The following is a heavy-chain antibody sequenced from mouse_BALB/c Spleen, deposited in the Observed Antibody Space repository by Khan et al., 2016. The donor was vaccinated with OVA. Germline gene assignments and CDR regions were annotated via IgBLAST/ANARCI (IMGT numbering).Heavy chain of an antibody. J-gene: IGHJ2*01. D-gene: IGHD1-1*01. CDR3: ARDYGSSYLFFDY. CDR1: GYSITSDYA. V-gene: IGHV3-2*02. CDR2: ITYSGST. Sequence: EVQFQESGPGLVKPSQSLSLTCTVTGYSITSDYAWNWIRQFPGNKLEWMAYITYSGSTGYNPSLKGRISITRDTSKNQFFLQLNSVTTEDTATYYCARDYGSSYLFFDYWGQGTTLTVSS.